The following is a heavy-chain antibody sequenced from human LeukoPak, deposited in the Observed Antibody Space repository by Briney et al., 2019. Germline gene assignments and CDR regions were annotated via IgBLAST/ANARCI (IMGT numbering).Heavy chain of an antibody. J-gene: IGHJ6*02. CDR2: MNPNSGNT. V-gene: IGHV1-8*01. D-gene: IGHD1-26*01. CDR3: ARGTVSGSYYYYYGMDV. CDR1: GYTFASYD. Sequence: ASVKVSCKASGYTFASYDINWVRQATGQGLEWMGWMNPNSGNTGYARKFQGRVTMTRNTSISTAYMELSSLRSEDTAVYYCARGTVSGSYYYYYGMDVWGQGTTVTVSS.